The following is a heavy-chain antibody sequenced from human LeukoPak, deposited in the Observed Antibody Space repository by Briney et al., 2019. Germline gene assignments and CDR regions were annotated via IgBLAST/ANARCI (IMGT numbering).Heavy chain of an antibody. CDR3: GRVLFSGCYCEDF. D-gene: IGHD1-26*01. V-gene: IGHV3-7*01. Sequence: PGESLRLSCAASGFMLRSYWMSWVRQAPGKGLEWVANIDEDGTSKYYVDSVKGRFTISRDDAKNSLYLQMNSLRAEDTAVYYCGRVLFSGCYCEDFWGQGTLVSVSS. CDR2: IDEDGTSK. CDR1: GFMLRSYW. J-gene: IGHJ4*02.